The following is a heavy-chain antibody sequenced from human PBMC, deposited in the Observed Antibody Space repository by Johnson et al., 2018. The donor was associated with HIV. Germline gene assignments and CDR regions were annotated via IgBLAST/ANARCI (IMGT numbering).Heavy chain of an antibody. CDR1: GFTFSNAW. Sequence: QVQLVESGGGVVQPGRSLRLSCAASGFTFSNAWMSWLRQAPGKGLEWVAVARYDGVSQYYTDSVKGRFTVSRDNFNNAIYLEMDSLRVEDTSVYYCAKDFGSSSWHAFDVWGQGTVVIVSS. D-gene: IGHD6-13*01. CDR2: ARYDGVSQ. CDR3: AKDFGSSSWHAFDV. J-gene: IGHJ3*01. V-gene: IGHV3-33*03.